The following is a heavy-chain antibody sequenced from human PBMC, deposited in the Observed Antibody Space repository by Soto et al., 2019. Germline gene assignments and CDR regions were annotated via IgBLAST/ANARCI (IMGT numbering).Heavy chain of an antibody. V-gene: IGHV5-10-1*03. J-gene: IGHJ6*02. Sequence: EVQLVQSGAEVKKPGESLRISCKGSGYSFTSYWISWVRQMPGKGLEWMGRIDPSDSYTNYSPSFQGHVTISADKSISTAYLQWSSLKASDTAMYYCARRTAEYSSSADYGMDVWGQGTTVTVSS. D-gene: IGHD6-6*01. CDR3: ARRTAEYSSSADYGMDV. CDR2: IDPSDSYT. CDR1: GYSFTSYW.